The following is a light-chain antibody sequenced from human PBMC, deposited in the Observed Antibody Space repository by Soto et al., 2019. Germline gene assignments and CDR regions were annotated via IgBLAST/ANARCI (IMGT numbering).Light chain of an antibody. CDR2: DVS. CDR1: SSDVGGYNY. Sequence: QSALTQPASVSGSPGQSITISCTGTSSDVGGYNYVSCYQQHPGKASKLMIYDVSNRPSGVSKRFSGSQSGNTPSLTISGLKVEDEADYYCCSYTSSGTLFVVGTGTKVTVL. J-gene: IGLJ1*01. CDR3: CSYTSSGTLFV. V-gene: IGLV2-14*01.